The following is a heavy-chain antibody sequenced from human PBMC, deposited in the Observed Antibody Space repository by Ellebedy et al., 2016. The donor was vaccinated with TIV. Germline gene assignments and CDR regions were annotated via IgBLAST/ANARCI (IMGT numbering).Heavy chain of an antibody. V-gene: IGHV3-48*04. CDR3: ARDMAGSYYY. J-gene: IGHJ4*02. D-gene: IGHD1-26*01. Sequence: GGSLRLXXAASGFTFSSYSMNWVRQAPGKGLEWVSYISSSGTTIYYADSVKGRFTISRDNAKNSLYLQMNSLRAEDTAVYYCARDMAGSYYYWGQGTLVTVSS. CDR2: ISSSGTTI. CDR1: GFTFSSYS.